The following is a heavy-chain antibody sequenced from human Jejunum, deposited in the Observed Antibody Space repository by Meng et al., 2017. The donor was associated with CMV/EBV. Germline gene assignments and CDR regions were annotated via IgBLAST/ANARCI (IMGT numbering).Heavy chain of an antibody. CDR2: VKRASAGGAA. J-gene: IGHJ4*02. V-gene: IGHV3-15*07. CDR3: STGSDHYFDF. CDR1: DFALNGAW. Sequence: CGYADFALNGAWMNWVRQPPGKGRVWVGRVKRASAGGAADAATPAKGRFTISSDDSRKTVNLQMENLKIEDTDVYYCSTGSDHYFDFWGQGALVTVSS.